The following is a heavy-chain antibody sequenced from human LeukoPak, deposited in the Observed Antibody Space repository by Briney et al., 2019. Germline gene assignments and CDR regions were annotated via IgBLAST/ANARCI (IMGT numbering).Heavy chain of an antibody. D-gene: IGHD2-15*01. Sequence: PSETLSLTCAVYGGSFSGYYWSWIRQPPGKGLEWIGEINHSGSTNYNPSLKSRVPISVDTSKNQFSLKLSSVTAADTAVYYCARSIVVVVAARRYNWFDPWGQGTLVTVSS. CDR3: ARSIVVVVAARRYNWFDP. CDR2: INHSGST. J-gene: IGHJ5*02. V-gene: IGHV4-34*01. CDR1: GGSFSGYY.